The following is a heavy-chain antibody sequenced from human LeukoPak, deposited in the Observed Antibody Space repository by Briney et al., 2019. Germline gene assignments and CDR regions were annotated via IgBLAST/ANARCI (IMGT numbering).Heavy chain of an antibody. J-gene: IGHJ4*02. CDR2: IYYSGST. V-gene: IGHV4-39*01. D-gene: IGHD3-9*01. CDR1: GYSISSSSYY. Sequence: PSETLSLTCTDSGYSISSSSYYWGWIRQPPGKGLEWIGSIYYSGSTYYNPSLKSRVTISVDTSKNQFSLKLSSVTAADTAVYYCARHILTGPSPMYYFDYWGQGTLVTVSS. CDR3: ARHILTGPSPMYYFDY.